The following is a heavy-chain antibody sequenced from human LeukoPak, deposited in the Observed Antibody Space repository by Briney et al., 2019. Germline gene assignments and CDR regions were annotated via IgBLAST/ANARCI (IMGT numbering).Heavy chain of an antibody. CDR1: GGSTSSYY. J-gene: IGHJ5*02. CDR3: ARLHTVTTYWFDP. Sequence: SETLSLTCTVSGGSTSSYYWSWIRQPPGKGLEWIGYIYYSGSTNYNPSLKSRVTISVDTSKNQFSLKLSSVTAADTAVYYCARLHTVTTYWFDPWGQGTLVTVSS. V-gene: IGHV4-59*08. CDR2: IYYSGST. D-gene: IGHD4-11*01.